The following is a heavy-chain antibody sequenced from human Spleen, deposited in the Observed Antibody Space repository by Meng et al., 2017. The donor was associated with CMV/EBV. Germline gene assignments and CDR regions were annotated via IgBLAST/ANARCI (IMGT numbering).Heavy chain of an antibody. Sequence: ASVKVSCKASGYTFTGYYMHWVRQAPGQGLEWMGWISAYTGDTNYAQKLQGRVMMTTDTSITTAYMELRSLRSDDTAVYYCARDRLAAGGGTGYWGQGTLVTVSS. D-gene: IGHD6-13*01. CDR3: ARDRLAAGGGTGY. CDR1: GYTFTGYY. CDR2: ISAYTGDT. J-gene: IGHJ4*02. V-gene: IGHV1-18*04.